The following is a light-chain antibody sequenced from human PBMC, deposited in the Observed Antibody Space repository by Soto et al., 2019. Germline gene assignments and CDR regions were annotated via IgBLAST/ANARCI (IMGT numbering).Light chain of an antibody. Sequence: DIQMTQSPSSLSASVGDRVTITCQASQDISNYLNWYQQKPGKAPKLLIYDASNLETGFPSRFSGSGSGTDFTFTISSLQTEEIATYYCQQYDNLPRTFGVGTNEEIK. J-gene: IGKJ4*01. CDR1: QDISNY. V-gene: IGKV1-33*01. CDR2: DAS. CDR3: QQYDNLPRT.